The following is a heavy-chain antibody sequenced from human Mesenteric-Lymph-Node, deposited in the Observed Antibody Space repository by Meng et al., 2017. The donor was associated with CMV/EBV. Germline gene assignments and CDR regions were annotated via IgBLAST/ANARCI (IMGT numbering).Heavy chain of an antibody. CDR3: ARDDVRRIKHNFYSNGMDV. J-gene: IGHJ6*02. CDR1: GDHIDSGDYY. Sequence: SETLSLTCTVSGDHIDSGDYYWTWIRQPPGKGLEWMGYVSYNGNTHYRPSLSSRLTISVDRSKDQFSLRLTSVTASDTAIYYCARDDVRRIKHNFYSNGMDVWGQGTTVTVSS. D-gene: IGHD1-20*01. CDR2: VSYNGNT. V-gene: IGHV4-30-4*08.